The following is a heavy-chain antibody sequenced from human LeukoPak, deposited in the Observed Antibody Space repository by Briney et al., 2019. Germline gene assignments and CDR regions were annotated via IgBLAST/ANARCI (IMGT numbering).Heavy chain of an antibody. CDR1: GYTFTGYY. D-gene: IGHD6-13*01. V-gene: IGHV1-2*02. Sequence: ASVKVSCKASGYTFTGYYVHWVRQAPGQGLEWMGWINPNSGGTNYAQKFQGRVTMTRDTSISTAYMELSRLRSDDTAVYYCARESSSSWTRFDYWGQGTLVTVSS. CDR3: ARESSSSWTRFDY. J-gene: IGHJ4*02. CDR2: INPNSGGT.